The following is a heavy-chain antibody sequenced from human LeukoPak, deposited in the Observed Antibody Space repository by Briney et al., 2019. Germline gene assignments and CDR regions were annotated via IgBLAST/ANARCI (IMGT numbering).Heavy chain of an antibody. CDR2: TNHSGST. Sequence: SETLSLTCAVYGGSFSGYYWSWIRQPPGKGLEWIGETNHSGSTKYTPSLKSRVTISVDTSKNQFSLRLSSVTAADTAVYYCARGDGSGYRYWGQGILVIVSS. D-gene: IGHD3-22*01. J-gene: IGHJ4*02. V-gene: IGHV4-34*01. CDR3: ARGDGSGYRY. CDR1: GGSFSGYY.